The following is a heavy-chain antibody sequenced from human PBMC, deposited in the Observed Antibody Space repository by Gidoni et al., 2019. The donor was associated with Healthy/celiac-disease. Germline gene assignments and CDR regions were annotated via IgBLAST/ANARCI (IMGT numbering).Heavy chain of an antibody. V-gene: IGHV3-48*03. CDR3: ARLVDYGDYFDY. CDR1: GFTFSSYE. CDR2: ISSSGSTI. Sequence: EVQLVESGGGLVQPGGSLKLSCAASGFTFSSYEMNWVRQAPGKGLEWVSYISSSGSTIYYADSVKGRFTISRDNAKNSLYLQMNSLRAEDTAVYYCARLVDYGDYFDYWGQGTLVTVSS. D-gene: IGHD4-17*01. J-gene: IGHJ4*02.